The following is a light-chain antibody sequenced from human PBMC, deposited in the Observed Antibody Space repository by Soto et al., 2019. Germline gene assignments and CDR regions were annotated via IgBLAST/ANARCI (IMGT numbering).Light chain of an antibody. J-gene: IGKJ4*01. CDR2: TAS. V-gene: IGKV1D-12*01. Sequence: DIQMTQSPSSVSASVGDRVTITCRASQGVSTWLAWYQQKPGKAPNLLIYTASSLQSVVPSRFSGSGSGTDFTLTISSLQPEDFAPYYCQQTTTFPLTSGGGTKVEI. CDR1: QGVSTW. CDR3: QQTTTFPLT.